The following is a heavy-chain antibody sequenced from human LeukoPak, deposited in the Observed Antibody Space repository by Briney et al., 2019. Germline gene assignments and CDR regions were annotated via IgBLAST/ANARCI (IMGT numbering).Heavy chain of an antibody. V-gene: IGHV4-59*01. J-gene: IGHJ3*02. CDR3: ARGSPWGYGDYGTASRAFDI. CDR1: GGSISSYY. D-gene: IGHD4-17*01. CDR2: IYYSGST. Sequence: PSETLSLTCTVSGGSISSYYWSWIRQPPGKGLEWIGYIYYSGSTNYNPSLKSRVTISVDTSKNQFSLKLSSVTAADTAVYYCARGSPWGYGDYGTASRAFDIWGQGTMVTVSS.